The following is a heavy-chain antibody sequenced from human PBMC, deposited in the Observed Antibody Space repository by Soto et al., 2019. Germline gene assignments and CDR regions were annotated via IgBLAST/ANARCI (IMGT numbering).Heavy chain of an antibody. CDR3: ASSRVGATNYYYYGMDV. V-gene: IGHV1-18*01. Sequence: AASVKVSCKASGYTFTSYGISWVRQAPGQGLEWMGWISAYNGNTNYAQKLQGRVTMTTDTSTSTAYMELRSLRSDDTAVYYCASSRVGATNYYYYGMDVWGQGTTVTVSS. CDR2: ISAYNGNT. CDR1: GYTFTSYG. J-gene: IGHJ6*02. D-gene: IGHD1-26*01.